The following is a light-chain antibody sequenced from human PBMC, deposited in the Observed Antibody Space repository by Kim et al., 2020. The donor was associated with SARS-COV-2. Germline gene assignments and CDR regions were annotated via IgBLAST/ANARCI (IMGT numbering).Light chain of an antibody. V-gene: IGLV1-47*01. J-gene: IGLJ3*02. CDR2: RND. CDR1: SSNIGSNY. Sequence: ELTQPPSAPGTPGQRVTISCSGSSSNIGSNYVSWHQQLPGTAPKLLIYRNDQRPSGVPDLFSGPKSGTSASLAISGLRSEDEADYYCAAWDDSLSAWV. CDR3: AAWDDSLSAWV.